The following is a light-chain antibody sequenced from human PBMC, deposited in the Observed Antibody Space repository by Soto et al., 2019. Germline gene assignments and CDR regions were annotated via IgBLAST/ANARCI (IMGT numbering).Light chain of an antibody. CDR3: SAYTPRSSVV. V-gene: IGLV2-14*01. CDR2: EVR. Sequence: QSALTQPASVSGSPGQSITISCSGTSRDIGAYNLVSWYQQPPGKAPKLLIYEVRNRPSGISYRFSGSKSGTAASLTISGLLPEDEGDYYCSAYTPRSSVVFGGGTKLTVL. J-gene: IGLJ2*01. CDR1: SRDIGAYNL.